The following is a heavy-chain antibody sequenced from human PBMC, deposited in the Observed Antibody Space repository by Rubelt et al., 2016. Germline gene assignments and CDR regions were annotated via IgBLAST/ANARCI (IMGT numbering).Heavy chain of an antibody. V-gene: IGHV4-39*01. Sequence: QMQLQESGPGLVKPSETLSLTCTVSGGSISRSTYYWGWIRQPPGKGLEWIGSVYYSGSTYYNPFLKSRVTISVDTSKNQFSLKVNSVTAADTAVYYCATSPKLEDAFDIWGQGTMVTVSS. CDR1: GGSISRSTYY. CDR3: ATSPKLEDAFDI. CDR2: VYYSGST. D-gene: IGHD3-10*01. J-gene: IGHJ3*02.